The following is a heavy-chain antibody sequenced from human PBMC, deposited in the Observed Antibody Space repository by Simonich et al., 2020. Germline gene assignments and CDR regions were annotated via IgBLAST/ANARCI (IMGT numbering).Heavy chain of an antibody. CDR3: ARWTATGYYFDY. CDR2: IYSGGST. CDR1: GLPVSRNY. J-gene: IGHJ4*02. V-gene: IGHV3-53*01. Sequence: EVQLVESVGGLIQPGGSLRLSFAASGLPVSRNYMGVVRQAPGKGLEWVSVIYSGGSTYYADSVKGRFTISRDNSKNTLYLQINSLRAEDTAVYYCARWTATGYYFDYWGQGTLVTVSS. D-gene: IGHD1-1*01.